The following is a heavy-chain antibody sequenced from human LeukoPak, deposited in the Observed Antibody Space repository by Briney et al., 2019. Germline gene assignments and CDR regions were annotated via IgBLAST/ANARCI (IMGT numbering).Heavy chain of an antibody. D-gene: IGHD3-3*01. CDR2: ISSSSYI. CDR1: GFTFSSYS. Sequence: GGSLRLSCAASGFTFSSYSMNWVRQAPGKGLEWVSSISSSSYIYYADSVKGRFTISRDNAKNSLYLQMNSLRAEDTAVYYCARDGGSGSYFDYWGQGTLVTVSS. J-gene: IGHJ4*02. CDR3: ARDGGSGSYFDY. V-gene: IGHV3-21*01.